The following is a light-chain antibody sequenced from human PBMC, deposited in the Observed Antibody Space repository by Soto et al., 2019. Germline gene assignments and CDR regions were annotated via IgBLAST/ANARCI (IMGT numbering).Light chain of an antibody. J-gene: IGKJ4*01. V-gene: IGKV3-20*01. CDR2: GAS. CDR1: QSVSQNF. CDR3: KQYGSSPPT. Sequence: EIVLTQSPGTLSLSPGERATLSCRASQSVSQNFLAWYQQKPGQAPRLLINGASSRATGIPDRFSGSGSGTDFSLTIDRLEPEDFAVYFCKQYGSSPPTFGGGTKVAIK.